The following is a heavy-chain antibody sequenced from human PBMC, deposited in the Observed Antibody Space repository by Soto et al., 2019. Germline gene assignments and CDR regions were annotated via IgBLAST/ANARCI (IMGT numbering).Heavy chain of an antibody. Sequence: GGSLRLSCAASGFTFSSYAMHWVRQAPGKGLEYVSAISSNGGSTYYANSVKGRFTISRDNSKNTLYLQMGSLRAEDMAVYYCARSPSTAGSHYYYMDVWGKGTTVTVSS. V-gene: IGHV3-64*01. J-gene: IGHJ6*03. CDR2: ISSNGGST. D-gene: IGHD3-10*01. CDR3: ARSPSTAGSHYYYMDV. CDR1: GFTFSSYA.